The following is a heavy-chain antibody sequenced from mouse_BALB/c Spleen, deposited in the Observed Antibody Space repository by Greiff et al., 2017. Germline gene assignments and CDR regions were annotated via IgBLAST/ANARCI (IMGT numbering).Heavy chain of an antibody. V-gene: IGHV1S135*01. CDR3: ARWGNYYGSSYEGAMDY. Sequence: EVQRVESGPELVKPGASVKVSCKASGYAFTSYNMYWVKQSHGKSLEWIGYIDPYNGGTSYNQKFKGKATLTVDKSSSTAYMHLNSLTSEDSAVYYCARWGNYYGSSYEGAMDYWGQGTSVTVSS. D-gene: IGHD1-1*01. J-gene: IGHJ4*01. CDR1: GYAFTSYN. CDR2: IDPYNGGT.